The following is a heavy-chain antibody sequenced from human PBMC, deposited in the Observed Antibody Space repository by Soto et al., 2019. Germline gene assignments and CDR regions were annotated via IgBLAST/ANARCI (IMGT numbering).Heavy chain of an antibody. D-gene: IGHD3-3*01. CDR3: ARSLRFLEWSHNYYHYGMDV. Sequence: SETLSLTCAVYGGSFSGYYWSWIRQPPGKGLEWIGEINHSGSTNYNPSLKSRVTISVDTSKNQFSLKLSSVTAADTAVYYCARSLRFLEWSHNYYHYGMDVWGQGTTVTVSS. V-gene: IGHV4-34*01. CDR1: GGSFSGYY. J-gene: IGHJ6*02. CDR2: INHSGST.